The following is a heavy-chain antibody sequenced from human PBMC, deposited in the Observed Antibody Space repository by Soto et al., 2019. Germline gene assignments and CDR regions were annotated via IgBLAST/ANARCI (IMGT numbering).Heavy chain of an antibody. J-gene: IGHJ4*02. CDR1: GGTFSSYA. D-gene: IGHD2-8*01. Sequence: SVKVSCKASGGTFSSYAISWVRQAPGQGLEWMGGIIPIFGTANYAQKFQGRVTITADESTSTAYMELSSLRSEDTAVYYCARALTYCTNGVCYIGYFDYWGQGTLVTVSS. CDR2: IIPIFGTA. CDR3: ARALTYCTNGVCYIGYFDY. V-gene: IGHV1-69*13.